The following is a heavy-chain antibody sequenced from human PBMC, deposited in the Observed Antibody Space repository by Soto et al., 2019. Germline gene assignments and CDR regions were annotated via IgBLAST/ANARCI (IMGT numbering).Heavy chain of an antibody. V-gene: IGHV4-31*02. J-gene: IGHJ6*02. Sequence: QVKLQESGPGLVKPSETLSFTCNVSGGSISSGGYYWSWIRQLPGKGLEWIGYIYHRGGTYYNPALKRRITISVDTSKNQFSLKMTSVTAADTAVYFCARAPGRMMNALRYYYGLDVRGQGTTVTVSS. CDR2: IYHRGGT. D-gene: IGHD2-8*01. CDR1: GGSISSGGYY. CDR3: ARAPGRMMNALRYYYGLDV.